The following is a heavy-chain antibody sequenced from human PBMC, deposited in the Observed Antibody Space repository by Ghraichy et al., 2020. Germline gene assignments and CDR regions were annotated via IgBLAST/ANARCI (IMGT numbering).Heavy chain of an antibody. Sequence: GPTLVKPTQTLTLTCTFSGFSLSTSGVGVGWIRQPPGKALEWLALIYWDDDKRYSPSLKSRLTITKDTSKNQVVLTMTNMDPVDTATYYCAHTANYDILTGYYFATEYYFDYWGQGTLVTVSS. J-gene: IGHJ4*02. D-gene: IGHD3-9*01. V-gene: IGHV2-5*02. CDR3: AHTANYDILTGYYFATEYYFDY. CDR2: IYWDDDK. CDR1: GFSLSTSGVG.